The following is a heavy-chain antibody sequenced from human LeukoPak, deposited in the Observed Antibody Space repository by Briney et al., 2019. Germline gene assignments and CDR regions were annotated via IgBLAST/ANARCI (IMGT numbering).Heavy chain of an antibody. J-gene: IGHJ4*02. V-gene: IGHV1-18*01. Sequence: ASVKVSCKSSGYTFTSYGISWVRQAPGQGLEWMGWISAYNGNTNYAQKLQGRVTMTTDTSTSTAYMEMRRLRSADTAVYYCARDKTGISLPSDYWGQGTLVTVSS. CDR2: ISAYNGNT. CDR1: GYTFTSYG. CDR3: ARDKTGISLPSDY. D-gene: IGHD6-13*01.